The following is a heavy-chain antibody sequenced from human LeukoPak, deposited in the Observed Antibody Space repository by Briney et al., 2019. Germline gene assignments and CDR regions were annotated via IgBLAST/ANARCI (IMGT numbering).Heavy chain of an antibody. V-gene: IGHV3-23*01. CDR1: GFTFSSYA. CDR3: AKDLSWTIFDYYYYMDV. D-gene: IGHD3-3*01. CDR2: ISGSGGST. Sequence: GGSLRLSCAASGFTFSSYAMSWVRQAPGKGLEWVSAISGSGGSTYYADSVKGRFTISRDNSKNTLYLQMNSLRAEDTAVYYCAKDLSWTIFDYYYYMDVWGKGTTVTVSS. J-gene: IGHJ6*03.